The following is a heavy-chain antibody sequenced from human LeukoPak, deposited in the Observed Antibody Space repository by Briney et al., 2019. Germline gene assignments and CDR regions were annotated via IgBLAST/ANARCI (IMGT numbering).Heavy chain of an antibody. CDR3: ARDNSVRDEAWWFNP. J-gene: IGHJ5*02. D-gene: IGHD3-10*01. CDR2: ISGYNGYT. CDR1: GYTFTSFG. Sequence: ASVKVSCKASGYTFTSFGISWVRQAPRQGLEWMGWISGYNGYTKYAQKVQGRVTMTTDTSTSTAYMELRSLGSDDTAVYYCARDNSVRDEAWWFNPWGQGTLVTVSS. V-gene: IGHV1-18*01.